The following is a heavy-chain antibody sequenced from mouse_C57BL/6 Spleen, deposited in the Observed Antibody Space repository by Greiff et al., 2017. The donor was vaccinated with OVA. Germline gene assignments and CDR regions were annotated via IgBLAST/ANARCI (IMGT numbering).Heavy chain of an antibody. J-gene: IGHJ3*01. V-gene: IGHV1-85*01. CDR2: IYPRDGST. Sequence: QVQLKESGPELVKPGASVKLSCKASGYTFTSYDINWVKQRPGQGLEWIGWIYPRDGSTKYNEKFKGKATLTVDTSSSTAYMELHILTSEDSAVYFCARSGGYGSSPAWFAYWGQGTLVTVSA. D-gene: IGHD1-1*01. CDR1: GYTFTSYD. CDR3: ARSGGYGSSPAWFAY.